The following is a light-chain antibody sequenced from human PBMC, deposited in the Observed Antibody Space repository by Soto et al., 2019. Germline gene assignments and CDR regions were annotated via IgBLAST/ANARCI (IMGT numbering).Light chain of an antibody. V-gene: IGKV3-15*01. CDR3: QQYNNWPQT. CDR1: QSVSSN. CDR2: GAS. J-gene: IGKJ1*01. Sequence: IVMTQSPSTLSVTPLERATLSFMAVQSVSSNLSWYQQKPGQAPRLLIYGASTRATGIPARFSGSGSGTEFTFTISSLQSEDFAVYYCQQYNNWPQTFGQGTKVDNK.